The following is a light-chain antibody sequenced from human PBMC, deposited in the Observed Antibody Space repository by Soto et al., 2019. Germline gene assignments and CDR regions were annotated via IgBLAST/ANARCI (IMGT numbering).Light chain of an antibody. J-gene: IGKJ1*01. CDR3: QQSYSAPRT. CDR2: AAS. CDR1: QSISSY. Sequence: DIQMTQSPSSLSASVGDRVTITCRASQSISSYLNWYQQKPGKAPKLLIYAASSLQSGVPSRFSGSGSGTDFTRTINSLQPEDFATYYCQQSYSAPRTFGQGTKVEIK. V-gene: IGKV1-39*01.